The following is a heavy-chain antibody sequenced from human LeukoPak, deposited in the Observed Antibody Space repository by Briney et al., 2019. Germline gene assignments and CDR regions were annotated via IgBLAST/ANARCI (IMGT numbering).Heavy chain of an antibody. Sequence: PSETLSLTCTVSGGSLTTHHWNWIRQTPGKGLEWIGYVFDSGRTKENPSLKSRVTLSAYTSKNQLSLRLSSVTAADTAVYYCSAIESGNIFGYFDFWGQGILVTVSS. CDR1: GGSLTTHH. D-gene: IGHD5-18*01. J-gene: IGHJ4*02. CDR3: SAIESGNIFGYFDF. CDR2: VFDSGRT. V-gene: IGHV4-59*11.